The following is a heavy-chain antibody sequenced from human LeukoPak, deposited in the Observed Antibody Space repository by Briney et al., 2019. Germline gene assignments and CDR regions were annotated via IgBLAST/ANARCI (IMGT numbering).Heavy chain of an antibody. CDR2: MYSDNNI. Sequence: GGSLRLSCAASGFVVSSNYLAWVRQAPGEGLEWVSFMYSDNNIYYADSVKGRFTISRDNSKNTFYLQMNSLRVEDTAIYYCTTDTWYSAGHWGQGTLVTVSS. CDR3: TTDTWYSAGH. J-gene: IGHJ4*02. CDR1: GFVVSSNY. D-gene: IGHD2-15*01. V-gene: IGHV3-53*01.